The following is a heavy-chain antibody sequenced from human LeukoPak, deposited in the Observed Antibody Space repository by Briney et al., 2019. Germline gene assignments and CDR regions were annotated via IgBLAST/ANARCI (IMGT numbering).Heavy chain of an antibody. D-gene: IGHD4-23*01. CDR1: GDTVSNNSAA. CDR3: ARAVAGGRYFDL. Sequence: SQTLSLSCAIPGDTVSNNSAAWTWIRHSPSRGLEWLGRTYIMSEWSNNYVASMTSRITINADTSKNQFSLQLKSVTPEDTAVYFCARAVAGGRYFDLWGRGALVTVS. CDR2: TYIMSEWSN. J-gene: IGHJ2*01. V-gene: IGHV6-1*01.